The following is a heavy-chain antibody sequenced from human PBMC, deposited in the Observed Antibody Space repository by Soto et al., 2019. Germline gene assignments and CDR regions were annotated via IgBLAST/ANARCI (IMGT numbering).Heavy chain of an antibody. Sequence: SETLSLTCTVAGGSVTNSSYCWGWLRQSPGKGLEWIGSVYYRGRSYSKSSVKSRVTRSVDTSKNRFSLSLNSVTASDTAVYFCVSQRTTVPTQAYFDYWGPGALVTVSS. J-gene: IGHJ4*02. D-gene: IGHD4-17*01. V-gene: IGHV4-39*01. CDR1: GGSVTNSSYC. CDR3: VSQRTTVPTQAYFDY. CDR2: VYYRGRS.